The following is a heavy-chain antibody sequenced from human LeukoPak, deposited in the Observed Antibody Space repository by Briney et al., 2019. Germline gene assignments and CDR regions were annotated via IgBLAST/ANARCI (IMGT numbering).Heavy chain of an antibody. V-gene: IGHV3-21*01. J-gene: IGHJ4*02. CDR2: ISSSSSYI. D-gene: IGHD3-10*01. CDR1: GFTFSSYS. CDR3: ARDLRLPSHRELTVLDY. Sequence: PGGSLRLSCAASGFTFSSYSMIWVRQAPGKGLEWVSSISSSSSYIYYADSVKGRFTISRDNAKNSLYLQTNSLRAEDTAVYYCARDLRLPSHRELTVLDYWGQGTLVTVSS.